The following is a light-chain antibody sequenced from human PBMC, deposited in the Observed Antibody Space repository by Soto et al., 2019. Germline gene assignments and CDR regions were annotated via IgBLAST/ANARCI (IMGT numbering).Light chain of an antibody. CDR1: QPVSRSF. CDR2: GAS. J-gene: IGKJ4*01. CDR3: QQFVSDVT. V-gene: IGKV3-20*01. Sequence: EIVLTQSPGTLSLSPGERATLLCRASQPVSRSFVAWYQQKPGQAPRLLLYGASTRATGVPDRFSGSGSVTDFTLTISALAPEDFAVYYCQQFVSDVTFGGGTRV.